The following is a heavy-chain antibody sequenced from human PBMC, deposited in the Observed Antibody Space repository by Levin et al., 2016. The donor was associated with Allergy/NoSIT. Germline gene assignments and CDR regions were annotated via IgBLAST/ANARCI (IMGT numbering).Heavy chain of an antibody. J-gene: IGHJ6*02. D-gene: IGHD3-9*01. CDR2: INAGNGNT. V-gene: IGHV1-3*01. Sequence: ASVKVSCKASGYTFTSYAMHWVRQAPGQRLEWMGWINAGNGNTKYSQKFQGRVTITRDTSASTAYMELSSLRSEDTAVYYCARGSEANRYFDWLLSDDYYGMDVWGQGTTVTVSS. CDR1: GYTFTSYA. CDR3: ARGSEANRYFDWLLSDDYYGMDV.